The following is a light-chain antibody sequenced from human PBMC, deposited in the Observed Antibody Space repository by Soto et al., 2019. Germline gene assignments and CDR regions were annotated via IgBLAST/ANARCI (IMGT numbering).Light chain of an antibody. Sequence: DIVMTQSPDSLAVSLGERATVNCKSSQSVLYSSNNKNYLAWYQQKPGQPPKMIIYWASTREAGVPDRFSGSGSGTDFTLTISSLQAEDVAVYDCQQYYNSRLTFGGGTNVEIK. CDR2: WAS. CDR3: QQYYNSRLT. J-gene: IGKJ4*01. V-gene: IGKV4-1*01. CDR1: QSVLYSSNNKNY.